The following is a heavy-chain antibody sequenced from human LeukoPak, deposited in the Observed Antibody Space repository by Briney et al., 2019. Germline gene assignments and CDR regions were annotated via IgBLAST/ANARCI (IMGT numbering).Heavy chain of an antibody. CDR3: ARSAGLYSSSWSTLGY. CDR1: GYTFTGYY. J-gene: IGHJ4*02. CDR2: INPNSGGT. Sequence: ASVKVSCKASGYTFTGYYMHWVRQAPGQGLEWMGWINPNSGGTNYAQKFQGRVTMTRDTSISTAYMELSRLRSDDTAVYYCARSAGLYSSSWSTLGYWGQGTLVTVSS. V-gene: IGHV1-2*02. D-gene: IGHD6-13*01.